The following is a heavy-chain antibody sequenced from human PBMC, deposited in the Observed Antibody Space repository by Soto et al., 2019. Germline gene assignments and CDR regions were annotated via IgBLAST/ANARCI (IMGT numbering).Heavy chain of an antibody. CDR1: GFTFRNFG. CDR3: ARESNAHFDY. D-gene: IGHD7-27*01. V-gene: IGHV3-30*03. J-gene: IGHJ4*02. CDR2: VTNNRTNI. Sequence: GGSLRLSCAASGFTFRNFGMHWVRQAPDTGLEWVAAVTNNRTNIYYADSVKGRFTISKDNTKNTLYLQMNSLRAEDTALYYYARESNAHFDYWGQGTMVTVSS.